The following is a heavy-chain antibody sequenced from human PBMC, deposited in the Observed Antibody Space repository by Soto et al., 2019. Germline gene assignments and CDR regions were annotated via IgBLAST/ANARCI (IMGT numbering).Heavy chain of an antibody. CDR2: ISYDGSNK. Sequence: QVQLVESGGGVVQPGRSLRLSCAASGFTFSSYGMHWVRQAPGKGLEWVAVISYDGSNKYYADSVKGRFTISRDNSKNTLYLQMNSLRAEDTAVYYCAKDPRYGSWSYEGLFDYWGQGTLVTVSS. J-gene: IGHJ4*02. V-gene: IGHV3-30*18. D-gene: IGHD3-10*01. CDR3: AKDPRYGSWSYEGLFDY. CDR1: GFTFSSYG.